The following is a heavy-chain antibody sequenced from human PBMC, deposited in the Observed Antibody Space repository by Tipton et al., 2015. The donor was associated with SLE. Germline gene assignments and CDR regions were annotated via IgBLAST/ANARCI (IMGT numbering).Heavy chain of an antibody. J-gene: IGHJ6*03. D-gene: IGHD6-13*01. V-gene: IGHV4-38-2*01. Sequence: TLSLTCAVSGYSISSGYYWGWIRQPPGKGLEWIGSIYHSGSTYYNPSLKSRVTISVDTSKNQFSLKLSSVTAADTAVYYCARGGLKQQLDYYYYMDVWGKRTTVTGTS. CDR2: IYHSGST. CDR3: ARGGLKQQLDYYYYMDV. CDR1: GYSISSGYY.